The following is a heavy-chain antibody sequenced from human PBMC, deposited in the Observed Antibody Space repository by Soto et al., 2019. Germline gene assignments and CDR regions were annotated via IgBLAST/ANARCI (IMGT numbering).Heavy chain of an antibody. V-gene: IGHV4-30-4*01. D-gene: IGHD3-22*01. CDR3: ARRYYFDSSGYADALDV. CDR1: GVSISSGEYY. J-gene: IGHJ3*01. CDR2: VFYKGNT. Sequence: QVHLQESGPGLVKPSQTLSLTCTVSGVSISSGEYYWAWIRQPPGKGLEWIGYVFYKGNTYYNPSLKSRLSIDVDTAKSQFSLRLSSVTGADTAVYYCARRYYFDSSGYADALDVWGQGTNVIVSS.